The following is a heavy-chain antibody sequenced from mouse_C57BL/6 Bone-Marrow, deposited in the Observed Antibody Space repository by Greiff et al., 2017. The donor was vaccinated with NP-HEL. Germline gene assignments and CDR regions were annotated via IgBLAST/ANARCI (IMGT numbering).Heavy chain of an antibody. J-gene: IGHJ4*01. V-gene: IGHV2-6*03. Sequence: VKLVESGPGLVAPSQSLPITCTASGFSLTSYGVHWVRQPPGKGLEWLVVIWSDGSSTYNSAPKSRLSISKDYPKSQVFLKMNRLQADDTAMYYCARRGDYDNYYAMGCWGQGASVTVSS. CDR3: ARRGDYDNYYAMGC. CDR2: IWSDGSS. D-gene: IGHD2-4*01. CDR1: GFSLTSYG.